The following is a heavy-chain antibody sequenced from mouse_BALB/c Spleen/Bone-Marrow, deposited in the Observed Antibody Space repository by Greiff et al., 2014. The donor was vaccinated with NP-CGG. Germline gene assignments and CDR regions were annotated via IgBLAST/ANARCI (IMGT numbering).Heavy chain of an antibody. CDR1: GFTFSSFG. J-gene: IGHJ4*01. CDR2: ISSGSSTI. V-gene: IGHV5-17*02. D-gene: IGHD2-4*01. Sequence: EVKLQESGGGLVQPGGSRKLSCAASGFTFSSFGMHWVRQAPEKGLEWVAYISSGSSTIYYADTVKGRFTISRDNPKNTLFLQMTSLRSEDTAMYYCARDDYDYAMDHWGQGTSVTVSS. CDR3: ARDDYDYAMDH.